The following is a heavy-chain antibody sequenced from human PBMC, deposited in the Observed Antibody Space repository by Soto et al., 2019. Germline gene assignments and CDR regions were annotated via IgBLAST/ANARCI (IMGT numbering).Heavy chain of an antibody. J-gene: IGHJ1*01. CDR1: GGSISSYY. V-gene: IGHV4-59*01. CDR3: ARSAISTIIQH. D-gene: IGHD3-3*01. Sequence: SETLSLTCTVSGGSISSYYWSWIRQPPGKGLEWIGYIYYSGSTNYNPSLKSRVTISVDTSKNQFSLKLSSVTAADTAAYYCARSAISTIIQHWGQGTLVTVSS. CDR2: IYYSGST.